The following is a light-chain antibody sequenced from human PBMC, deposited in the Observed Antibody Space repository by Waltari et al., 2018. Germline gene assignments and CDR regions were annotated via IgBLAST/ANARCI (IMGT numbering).Light chain of an antibody. V-gene: IGLV1-51*02. J-gene: IGLJ2*01. CDR1: SSNTGHTY. CDR2: ENN. CDR3: GTWDSSLSAGV. Sequence: QSVLTQPPSVSAAPGPKVTISCSGSSSNTGHTYLSWYQQLPGTAPKLPIYENNKRPSGIPDRFSGSKSGTSATLGITGLQTGDEADYYCGTWDSSLSAGVFGGGTKLTVL.